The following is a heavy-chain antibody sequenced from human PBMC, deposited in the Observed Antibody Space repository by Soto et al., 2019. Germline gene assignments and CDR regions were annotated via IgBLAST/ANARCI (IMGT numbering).Heavy chain of an antibody. V-gene: IGHV1-69*13. Sequence: ASVKVSCKASGGTFSSYAISWVRQAPGQGLEWMGGIIPIFGTANYAQKFQGRVTVTADESTSTAYMELSSLRSEDTAVYYCARDREEFYYGMDVWGQGTTVTVSS. CDR1: GGTFSSYA. J-gene: IGHJ6*02. D-gene: IGHD3-10*01. CDR2: IIPIFGTA. CDR3: ARDREEFYYGMDV.